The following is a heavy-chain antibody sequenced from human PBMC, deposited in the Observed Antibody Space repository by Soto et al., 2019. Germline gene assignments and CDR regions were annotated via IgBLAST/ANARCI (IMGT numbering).Heavy chain of an antibody. CDR2: ISSSSANI. CDR1: GFTLNGYA. V-gene: IGHV3-48*02. Sequence: ESGGGLVQPGGSLRLSCAASGFTLNGYAMNWVRQAPGKGLEWVSYISSSSANIHYADSVKGRFTISRDNAKNSLYLQMNSLRDEDTAVYYCARDRSYGSSYYHHFDYWGQGTLVTVSS. D-gene: IGHD6-13*01. CDR3: ARDRSYGSSYYHHFDY. J-gene: IGHJ4*02.